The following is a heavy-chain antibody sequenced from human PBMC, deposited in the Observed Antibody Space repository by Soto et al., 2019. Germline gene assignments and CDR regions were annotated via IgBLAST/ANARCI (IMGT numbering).Heavy chain of an antibody. CDR1: GYTFTSYA. J-gene: IGHJ6*02. D-gene: IGHD6-19*01. V-gene: IGHV1-3*01. Sequence: ASVKVSCKASGYTFTSYAMHWVRQAPGQRLEWMGWINAGNGNTKYSQKFQGRVTITRDTSASTAYMELSSLRSEDTAVYYCARSSRYSSGWDYYYYGMDVWGQGTTVTVSS. CDR2: INAGNGNT. CDR3: ARSSRYSSGWDYYYYGMDV.